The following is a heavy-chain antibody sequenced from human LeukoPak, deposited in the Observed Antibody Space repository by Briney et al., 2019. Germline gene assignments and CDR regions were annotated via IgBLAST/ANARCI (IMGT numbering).Heavy chain of an antibody. J-gene: IGHJ6*02. V-gene: IGHV1-18*01. D-gene: IGHD3-9*01. CDR2: ISAYNGNT. Sequence: ASVKVSCKASGYTFTSYGISWVRQAPGQGLEWMGWISAYNGNTNYAQKLQGRVTMTTDTSTSTAYMGLRSLRSDDTAVYYCAREDYDILTGDTYYYYGMDVWGQGTTVTVSS. CDR3: AREDYDILTGDTYYYYGMDV. CDR1: GYTFTSYG.